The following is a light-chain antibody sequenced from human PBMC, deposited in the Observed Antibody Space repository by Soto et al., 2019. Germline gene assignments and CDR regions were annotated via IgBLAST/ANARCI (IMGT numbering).Light chain of an antibody. CDR3: EVYNSDPLT. Sequence: DIQMTQSPSSLSASVRDRVTITCRASQGISNYLAWYQQKPGKVPKLLIYAASTLQSGVPSRFSGSGSRTEFTLTISSLQPEDVATYFCEVYNSDPLTFGGRTKVEIK. J-gene: IGKJ4*01. V-gene: IGKV1-27*01. CDR1: QGISNY. CDR2: AAS.